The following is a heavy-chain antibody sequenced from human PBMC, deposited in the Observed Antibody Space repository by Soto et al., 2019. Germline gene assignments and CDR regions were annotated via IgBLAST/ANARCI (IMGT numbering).Heavy chain of an antibody. CDR1: GFTFSSYA. D-gene: IGHD3-16*02. CDR3: AKTRQVWGSYRSYYFDY. V-gene: IGHV3-7*03. Sequence: GGSLRLSCAASGFTFSSYAMSWVRQVPGRGLEWVAQLNPDGSTKAYVDAVKGRVTISRDNAKNSLYLQMNSLRAEDTAVYYCAKTRQVWGSYRSYYFDYWGQGTLVTVSS. CDR2: LNPDGSTK. J-gene: IGHJ4*02.